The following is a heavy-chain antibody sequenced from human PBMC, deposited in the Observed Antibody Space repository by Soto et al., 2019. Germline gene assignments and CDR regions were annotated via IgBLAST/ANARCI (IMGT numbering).Heavy chain of an antibody. CDR3: TTAATTVTTIDY. V-gene: IGHV3-15*01. J-gene: IGHJ4*02. D-gene: IGHD4-17*01. Sequence: EVQLVESGGGLVKPGGSLRLSCAASGFTFSNAWMSWVRQAPGKGLEWVGRIKRNADGGTADYAAPVKGRFTISRYDSKNTLYLQMNSLKTEDTAVYYCTTAATTVTTIDYWGQGTLVTVSS. CDR1: GFTFSNAW. CDR2: IKRNADGGTA.